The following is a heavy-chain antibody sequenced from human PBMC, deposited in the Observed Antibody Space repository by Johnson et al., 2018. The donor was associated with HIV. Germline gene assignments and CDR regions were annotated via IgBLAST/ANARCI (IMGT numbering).Heavy chain of an antibody. CDR3: ARKKATVFSTTSTNYAFDI. CDR1: GFTFSSYA. D-gene: IGHD1-1*01. V-gene: IGHV3-30-3*01. J-gene: IGHJ3*02. Sequence: QVQLVESGGGVVQPGRSLRLSCAASGFTFSSYAMHWVRQAPGKGLEWVAVISYDGSNKYYADSVKGRFTISRDNSKNTLYLQMNSLRAEDTAVYYCARKKATVFSTTSTNYAFDIWGQGTMVTVSS. CDR2: ISYDGSNK.